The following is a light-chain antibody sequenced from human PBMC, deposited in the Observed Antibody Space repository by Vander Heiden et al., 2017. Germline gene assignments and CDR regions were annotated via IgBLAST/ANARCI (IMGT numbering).Light chain of an antibody. CDR3: SSYTSGSPHVL. CDR2: NVT. Sequence: QSALTQPASVSGSPGQSITISCTGTSSDVGGYNYVSWYQQHPGKAPKLIIYNVTNRPSGVSNRISGLQAEDEADYYCSSYTSGSPHVLFGGGTKLTGL. CDR1: SSDVGGYNY. J-gene: IGLJ2*01. V-gene: IGLV2-14*01.